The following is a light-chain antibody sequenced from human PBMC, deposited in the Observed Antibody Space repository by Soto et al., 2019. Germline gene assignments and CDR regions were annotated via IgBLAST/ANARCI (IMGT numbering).Light chain of an antibody. V-gene: IGKV3-11*01. CDR1: QSVSSR. Sequence: EIVLTQSPGTLSLSPGERATLSCRASQSVSSRLDWYQHKPGQAPRLLMYDTSKRATGIPARFSGSGSGTDFTLTISGLAPEDFAVYYCQHRSSWPPGFGQGTRLEIK. J-gene: IGKJ5*01. CDR3: QHRSSWPPG. CDR2: DTS.